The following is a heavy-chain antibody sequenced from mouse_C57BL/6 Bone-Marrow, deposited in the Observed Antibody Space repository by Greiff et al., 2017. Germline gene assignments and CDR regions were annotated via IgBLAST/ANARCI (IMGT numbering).Heavy chain of an antibody. Sequence: EVHLVESGGDLVKPGGSLKLSCAASGFTFSSYGMSWVRQTPDKRLEWVATISSGGSYTYYPDSVKGRFTISRDNAKNTLYLQMSSLKSEDTAMYYCARHVCYWGQGTLVTVSA. V-gene: IGHV5-6*01. CDR2: ISSGGSYT. CDR1: GFTFSSYG. J-gene: IGHJ3*01. CDR3: ARHVCY.